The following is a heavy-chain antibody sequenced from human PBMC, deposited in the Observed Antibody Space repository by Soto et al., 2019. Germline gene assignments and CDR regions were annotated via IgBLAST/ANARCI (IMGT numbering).Heavy chain of an antibody. Sequence: GGSLRLSCAASGFTFSNAWMSWVRQAPGKGLEWVGRIKSKTDGGTTDYAAPVKGRFTISRDDSKNTLYLQMNSLKTEDTAVYYCTTDLRWELHAFDIWGQGTMVTVSS. CDR3: TTDLRWELHAFDI. CDR2: IKSKTDGGTT. CDR1: GFTFSNAW. J-gene: IGHJ3*02. D-gene: IGHD1-26*01. V-gene: IGHV3-15*01.